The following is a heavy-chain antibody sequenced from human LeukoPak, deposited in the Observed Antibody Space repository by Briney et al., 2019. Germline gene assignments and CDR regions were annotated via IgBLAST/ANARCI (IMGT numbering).Heavy chain of an antibody. CDR3: ARHRGVSSGWQGIDY. Sequence: PSETLSLTCTVSGGSISSYYWSWIRQPPGKGLEWIGYISYSGSTNYNPSLKSRVTISVDTSKNQFSLKLSSVTATDTAVYYCARHRGVSSGWQGIDYWGQGTLVTVSS. V-gene: IGHV4-59*08. J-gene: IGHJ4*02. D-gene: IGHD6-19*01. CDR1: GGSISSYY. CDR2: ISYSGST.